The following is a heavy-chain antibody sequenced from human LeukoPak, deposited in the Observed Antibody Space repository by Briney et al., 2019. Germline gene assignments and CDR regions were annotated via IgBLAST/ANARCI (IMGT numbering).Heavy chain of an antibody. Sequence: GGSLRLSCAGSGFPFSSYPISWVRQPPGKGLEWVSAITASGDSTYSADSVKGRFTISRDNSRNTLFLEMSSLRAEDTAVYYCAKDRGLWFGDRYFDLWGRGTLVTVSS. CDR1: GFPFSSYP. D-gene: IGHD3-10*01. CDR3: AKDRGLWFGDRYFDL. J-gene: IGHJ2*01. CDR2: ITASGDST. V-gene: IGHV3-23*01.